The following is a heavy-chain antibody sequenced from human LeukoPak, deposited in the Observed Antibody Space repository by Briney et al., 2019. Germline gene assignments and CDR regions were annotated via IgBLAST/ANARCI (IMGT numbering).Heavy chain of an antibody. V-gene: IGHV3-7*01. J-gene: IGHJ4*02. CDR2: IKQDGGEK. CDR3: ARDSWDGDLDY. D-gene: IGHD6-13*01. Sequence: GGSLRLSCAASGFTFSNYWMSWVRHAPGKGLEWVANIKQDGGEKHYVDSVKGRFTISRDNAKNSLFLQMQSLRAEDTAVYYCARDSWDGDLDYWGQGTLVTVSS. CDR1: GFTFSNYW.